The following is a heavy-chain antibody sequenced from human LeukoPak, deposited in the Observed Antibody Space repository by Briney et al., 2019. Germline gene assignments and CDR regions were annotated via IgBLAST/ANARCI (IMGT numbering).Heavy chain of an antibody. CDR3: AKGEYSSSWYFDY. J-gene: IGHJ4*02. CDR2: ISGSGGST. V-gene: IGHV3-23*01. Sequence: PGGSLRLSCAASGFTFSSYAMSWVRQAPGKGLEWVSAISGSGGSTYYAYSVKGRFTISRDNSKNTLYLQMNSLRAEDTAVYYCAKGEYSSSWYFDYWGQGTLVTVSS. D-gene: IGHD6-13*01. CDR1: GFTFSSYA.